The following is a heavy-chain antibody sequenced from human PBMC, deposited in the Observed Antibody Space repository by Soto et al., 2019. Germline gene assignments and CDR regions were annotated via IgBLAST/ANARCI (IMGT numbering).Heavy chain of an antibody. CDR2: IYYSGST. Sequence: PSETLSLTCTVSGGSISSYYWSWIRQPPGKGLEWIGYIYYSGSTNYNPSLKSRVTISVDTSKNQFSLKLSSVTAADTAVYYCARAHPYSRSDYYYYGMDVWGQGPTVTVSS. J-gene: IGHJ6*02. D-gene: IGHD6-13*01. V-gene: IGHV4-59*01. CDR3: ARAHPYSRSDYYYYGMDV. CDR1: GGSISSYY.